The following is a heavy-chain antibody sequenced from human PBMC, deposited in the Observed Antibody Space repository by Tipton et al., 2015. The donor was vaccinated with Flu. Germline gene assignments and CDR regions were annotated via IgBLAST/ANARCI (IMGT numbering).Heavy chain of an antibody. CDR3: ARATWSSNAFDI. CDR1: GASISSGRYY. CDR2: IYTSGST. D-gene: IGHD2-15*01. Sequence: LRLSCSVSGASISSGRYYWTWVRQPAGQGLEWVGRIYTSGSTNYNASLRSRAAISMDTSKNLSPLKLRAVTAADTAVYCCARATWSSNAFDIWGQGTMVIVSS. J-gene: IGHJ3*02. V-gene: IGHV4-61*02.